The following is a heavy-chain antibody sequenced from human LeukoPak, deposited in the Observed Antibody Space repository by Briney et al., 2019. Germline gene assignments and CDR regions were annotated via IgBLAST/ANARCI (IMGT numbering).Heavy chain of an antibody. Sequence: SETLSLTCTVPGGSISSGDYYWSWIRQPPGKGLEWIGYIYYSGSTYYNPSLKSRVTISVDTSKNQFSLKLSSVTAADTAVYYCARDLLNEGNHLDYWGQGTLVTVSS. CDR2: IYYSGST. V-gene: IGHV4-30-4*01. D-gene: IGHD4-23*01. CDR3: ARDLLNEGNHLDY. J-gene: IGHJ4*02. CDR1: GGSISSGDYY.